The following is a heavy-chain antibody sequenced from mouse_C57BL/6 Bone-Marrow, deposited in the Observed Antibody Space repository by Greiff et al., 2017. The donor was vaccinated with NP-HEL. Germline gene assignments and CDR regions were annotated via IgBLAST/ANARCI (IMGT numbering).Heavy chain of an antibody. Sequence: VQLKQSGAELVRPGASVKLSCTASGFNIKDYYMHWVKQRPEQGLEWIGRIDPEDGDTEYAPKFQGKATMTADTSSNTAYLQLSSLTSEDTAVYYCTTWDYYGSSPWFAYWGQGTLVTVSA. D-gene: IGHD1-1*01. V-gene: IGHV14-1*01. CDR1: GFNIKDYY. CDR3: TTWDYYGSSPWFAY. CDR2: IDPEDGDT. J-gene: IGHJ3*01.